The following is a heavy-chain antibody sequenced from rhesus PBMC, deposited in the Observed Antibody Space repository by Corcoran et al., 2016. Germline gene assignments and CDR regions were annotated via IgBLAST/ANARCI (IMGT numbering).Heavy chain of an antibody. D-gene: IGHD4-23*01. CDR1: GFSLSTSGMG. CDR3: ARVTVTTPHYGLDS. J-gene: IGHJ6*01. Sequence: QVTLKESGPALVKPTQTLTLTCPFSGFSLSTSGMGVGWIRQPPGKALEWLASIYWDDDKYYHTSLKSVPPSSKDTSKNQVVLTMTNMDPVDTATYYCARVTVTTPHYGLDSWGQGVVVTVSS. CDR2: IYWDDDK. V-gene: IGHV2S1*01.